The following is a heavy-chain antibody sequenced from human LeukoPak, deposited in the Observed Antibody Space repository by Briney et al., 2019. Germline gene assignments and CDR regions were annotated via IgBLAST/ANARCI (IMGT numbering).Heavy chain of an antibody. D-gene: IGHD3-10*01. Sequence: GGSLRLSCVASGFTFSSYVMTWVRQAPGKGLEWVSCISGSGDNTNYADSVKGRFTLSRDNSKNTLFLQMNSLRVEDTGVFYCAKTIRGSGSYSSYYPFDIWGQGTMVTVSS. J-gene: IGHJ3*02. CDR3: AKTIRGSGSYSSYYPFDI. V-gene: IGHV3-23*01. CDR2: ISGSGDNT. CDR1: GFTFSSYV.